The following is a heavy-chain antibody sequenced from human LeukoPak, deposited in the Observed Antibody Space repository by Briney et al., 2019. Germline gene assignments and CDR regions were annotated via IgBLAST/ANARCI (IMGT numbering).Heavy chain of an antibody. CDR1: GASISTLH. J-gene: IGHJ4*02. D-gene: IGHD3-16*01. V-gene: IGHV4-59*11. CDR2: IYYPGTT. Sequence: PSETLSLTCSVSGASISTLHGNWTRQPPGKGLEWIGNIYYPGTTNYNPSLKSRVTMSIDTSKNQFSLKLSSVTAADTAVYFCTRGYYEPFDSWGQGTLVTVSS. CDR3: TRGYYEPFDS.